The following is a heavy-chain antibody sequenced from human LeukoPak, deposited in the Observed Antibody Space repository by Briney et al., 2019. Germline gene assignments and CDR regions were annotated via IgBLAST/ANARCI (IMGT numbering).Heavy chain of an antibody. D-gene: IGHD2-21*02. J-gene: IGHJ4*02. CDR3: ARLKTECGGDCYDYFDY. CDR2: IWYDGSNK. Sequence: PGGSLRLSCAASGFTFSSYGMHWVRQAPGKGLEWVAVIWYDGSNKYYADSVKGRFTISRDNSKNTLYLQMNSLRAEDTAVYYCARLKTECGGDCYDYFDYWGQGTLVTVSS. CDR1: GFTFSSYG. V-gene: IGHV3-33*01.